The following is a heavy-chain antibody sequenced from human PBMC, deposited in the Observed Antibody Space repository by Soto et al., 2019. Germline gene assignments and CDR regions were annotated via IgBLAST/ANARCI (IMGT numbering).Heavy chain of an antibody. CDR3: ATQEVGGSYVYTFDP. J-gene: IGHJ5*02. D-gene: IGHD1-26*01. CDR2: IYYSGST. V-gene: IGHV4-39*01. Sequence: PSETLSLTCTVSGGSITSSSYYWGWIRQPPGKGLEWIGSIYYSGSTYYNPSLKSRVTISVDTSKNQFSLKLSSVTAADTAVYYCATQEVGGSYVYTFDPWGQGTLVTVSS. CDR1: GGSITSSSYY.